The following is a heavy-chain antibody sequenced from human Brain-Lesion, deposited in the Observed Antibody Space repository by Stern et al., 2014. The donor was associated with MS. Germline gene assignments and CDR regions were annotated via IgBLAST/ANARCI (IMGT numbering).Heavy chain of an antibody. J-gene: IGHJ6*02. D-gene: IGHD2-2*01. CDR3: ERGRVVPGFQYYATDV. CDR2: IFNRGST. CDR1: GGSISSGGYY. Sequence: QVQLQESGPGLVKPSQTLSLSCTVSGGSISSGGYYWSWIRQPAGKGLEWIGRIFNRGSTSYNPSLKSRVTISIDTSKNQFSLRLNSMTAADTAVYYCERGRVVPGFQYYATDVWGQGTTVIVSS. V-gene: IGHV4-61*02.